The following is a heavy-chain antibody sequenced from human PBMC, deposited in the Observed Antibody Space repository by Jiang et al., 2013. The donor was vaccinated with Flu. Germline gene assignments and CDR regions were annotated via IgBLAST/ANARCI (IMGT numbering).Heavy chain of an antibody. D-gene: IGHD4-11*01. Sequence: GIIYPGDSDTRYSPSFQGQVTISADKSISTAYLQWSSLKASDTAMYYCARHGAYTVTDNWFDPWGQGTLVTVSS. V-gene: IGHV5-51*01. CDR3: ARHGAYTVTDNWFDP. J-gene: IGHJ5*02. CDR2: IYPGDSDT.